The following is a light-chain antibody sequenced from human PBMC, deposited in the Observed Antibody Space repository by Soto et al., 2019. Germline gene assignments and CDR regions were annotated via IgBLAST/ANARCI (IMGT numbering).Light chain of an antibody. CDR3: TSYTSSTTLDV. CDR2: EVS. J-gene: IGLJ1*01. V-gene: IGLV2-14*01. CDR1: SSDVGGYNY. Sequence: QSVLAHPASVSGSPGQSITISCTGTSSDVGGYNYVSWYQQHPGKAPKLMIYEVSNRPSGVSNRFSGSKSGHTASLTISGLQSEDEADYFCTSYTSSTTLDVFGTGTKVTVL.